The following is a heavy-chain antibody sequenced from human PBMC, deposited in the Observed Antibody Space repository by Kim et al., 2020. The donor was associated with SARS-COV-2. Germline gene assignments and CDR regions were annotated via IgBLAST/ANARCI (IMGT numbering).Heavy chain of an antibody. CDR3: ARGMVRGLGGFDY. CDR1: GYSFTSYC. J-gene: IGHJ4*02. CDR2: IYPGDTDT. D-gene: IGHD3-10*01. V-gene: IGHV5-51*01. Sequence: GESLKISCKGSGYSFTSYCIGWVRQMPGKGLEWMGIIYPGDTDTTYSPSFQGQVTISADKSINTAYLQWSSLKASDTAMYYCARGMVRGLGGFDYWGQGTLVTVSS.